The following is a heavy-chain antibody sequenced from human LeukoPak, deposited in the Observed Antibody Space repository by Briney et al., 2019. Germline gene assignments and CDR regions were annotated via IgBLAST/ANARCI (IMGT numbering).Heavy chain of an antibody. V-gene: IGHV3-23*01. CDR3: ACYGSGSRNWFDP. Sequence: PGGSLRLSCAASGFTFSSYAMRWVRQAPGKGLEWVSAINGSGGSTYYADSVKGRFTISRDNSKNTLYLQMNSLRAEDTAVYYCACYGSGSRNWFDPWGQGTLVTVSS. J-gene: IGHJ5*02. D-gene: IGHD3-10*01. CDR1: GFTFSSYA. CDR2: INGSGGST.